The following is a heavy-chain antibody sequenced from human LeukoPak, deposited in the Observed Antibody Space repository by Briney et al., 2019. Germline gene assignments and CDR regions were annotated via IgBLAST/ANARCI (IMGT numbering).Heavy chain of an antibody. D-gene: IGHD3-3*01. CDR1: GFSLSTSGVG. CDR3: ALHSEVGVVNDY. Sequence: SGPTLVNPTQTLTLTCTFSGFSLSTSGVGVGWIRQPPGKALEWLALIYWDDDKRYSPSLKSRLTITKDTSKNQVVLTMTNMDPVDTATSYCALHSEVGVVNDYWGQGTLVTVSS. CDR2: IYWDDDK. V-gene: IGHV2-5*02. J-gene: IGHJ4*02.